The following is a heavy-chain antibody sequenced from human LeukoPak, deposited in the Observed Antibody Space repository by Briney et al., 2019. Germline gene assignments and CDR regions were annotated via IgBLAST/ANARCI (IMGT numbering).Heavy chain of an antibody. CDR3: ARFPTGFGY. CDR2: IKEDGSEK. Sequence: GGSLRLSCAASGFTFSEYWMTWVRQAPGKGLEWVASIKEDGSEKYYVDSVKGRCTISRDNAKNSLYLQMNSLRVEDTAMYYCARFPTGFGYWGQGTLVTVSS. CDR1: GFTFSEYW. J-gene: IGHJ4*02. V-gene: IGHV3-7*05. D-gene: IGHD4-17*01.